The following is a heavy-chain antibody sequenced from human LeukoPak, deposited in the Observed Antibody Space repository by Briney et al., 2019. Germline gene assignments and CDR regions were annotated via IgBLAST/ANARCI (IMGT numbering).Heavy chain of an antibody. J-gene: IGHJ6*02. V-gene: IGHV1-69*13. D-gene: IGHD6-6*01. CDR2: IIPIFGTA. CDR1: GGTFSSYA. Sequence: SVKVSCKASGGTFSSYAISWVRPAPGQGLEWMGGIIPIFGTANYAQKFQGRVTITADESTNTAYMELSSLRSEDTAVYYCARPYSSSSYYYGMDVWGQGTTVTVSS. CDR3: ARPYSSSSYYYGMDV.